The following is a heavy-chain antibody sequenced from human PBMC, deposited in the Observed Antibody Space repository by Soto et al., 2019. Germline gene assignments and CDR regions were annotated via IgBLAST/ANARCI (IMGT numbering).Heavy chain of an antibody. D-gene: IGHD3-10*01. CDR1: GYTFTSYA. J-gene: IGHJ3*02. V-gene: IGHV1-3*01. CDR3: ASGMVRGAPGYAFDI. Sequence: ASVKVSCKASGYTFTSYAMHWVRQAPGQRLEWMGWINAGNGNTKYSQKFQGRVTITRDTSASTAYMGLSSLRSEDTAVYYCASGMVRGAPGYAFDIWGQGTMVTVSS. CDR2: INAGNGNT.